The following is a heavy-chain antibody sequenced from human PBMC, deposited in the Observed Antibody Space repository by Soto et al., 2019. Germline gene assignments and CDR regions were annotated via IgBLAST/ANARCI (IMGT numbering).Heavy chain of an antibody. V-gene: IGHV3-43D*03. CDR2: ISWDGGST. Sequence: GGSLRLSCAASGFTFDDYAMHWVRQAPGKGLEWVSLISWDGGSTYYADSVKGRFTISRDNSKNSLYLQMNSLRAEDTALYYCAKDRLDYHSGYDQCYYYGMDVWGQGTTVTVSS. D-gene: IGHD5-12*01. CDR3: AKDRLDYHSGYDQCYYYGMDV. CDR1: GFTFDDYA. J-gene: IGHJ6*02.